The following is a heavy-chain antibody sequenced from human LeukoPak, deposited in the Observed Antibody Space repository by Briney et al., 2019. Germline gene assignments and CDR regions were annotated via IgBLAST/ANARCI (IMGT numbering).Heavy chain of an antibody. Sequence: GGSLRLSCAASGFTFRSYGMHWVRQAPGKGLEWVALISYDGNNQYYADSVKGRFTISRDYSKNTLYLQMNSLRAEDTAVYYCAKDDIGGWYGIDYWGRGTLVTVSS. CDR2: ISYDGNNQ. V-gene: IGHV3-30*18. CDR3: AKDDIGGWYGIDY. CDR1: GFTFRSYG. J-gene: IGHJ4*02. D-gene: IGHD6-19*01.